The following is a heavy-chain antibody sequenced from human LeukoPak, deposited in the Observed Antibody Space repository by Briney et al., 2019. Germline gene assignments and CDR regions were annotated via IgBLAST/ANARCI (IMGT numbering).Heavy chain of an antibody. Sequence: SETLSLTCTVSGGSISSYYWSWIRQPPGKGLEWIGYIYYSGSTNYNPSLKSRVTISVDTSKNQFSLKLSSVTAADTAVYYCARVARSPSISYYYGMDVWGQGTTVTVSS. CDR1: GGSISSYY. J-gene: IGHJ6*02. D-gene: IGHD6-6*01. CDR3: ARVARSPSISYYYGMDV. CDR2: IYYSGST. V-gene: IGHV4-59*01.